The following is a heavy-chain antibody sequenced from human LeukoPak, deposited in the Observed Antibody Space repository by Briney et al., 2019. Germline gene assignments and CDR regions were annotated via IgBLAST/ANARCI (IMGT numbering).Heavy chain of an antibody. CDR2: ISAYNGNT. J-gene: IGHJ4*02. V-gene: IGHV1-18*01. Sequence: GESLKVSCKASGYTFTSYGISWVRQAPGQGLEWMGWISAYNGNTNYAQKLQGRVTMTTDTSTGTAYMELRSLRSDDTAVYYCARLIVGATKYYFDYWGQGTLVTVSS. CDR3: ARLIVGATKYYFDY. CDR1: GYTFTSYG. D-gene: IGHD1-26*01.